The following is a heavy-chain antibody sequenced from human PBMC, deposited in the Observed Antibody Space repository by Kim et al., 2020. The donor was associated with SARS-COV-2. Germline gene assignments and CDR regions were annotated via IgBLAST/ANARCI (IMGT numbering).Heavy chain of an antibody. V-gene: IGHV3-23*01. D-gene: IGHD1-1*01. CDR3: AKRAATGTGPGYFDY. J-gene: IGHJ4*02. Sequence: TGKGRFTISRDNSKNTVHLQMNSRRVEDTAVYYCAKRAATGTGPGYFDYWGQGTLVTVSS.